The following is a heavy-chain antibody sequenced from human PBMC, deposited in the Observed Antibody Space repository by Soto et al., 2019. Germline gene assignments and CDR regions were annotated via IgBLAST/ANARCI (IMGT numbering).Heavy chain of an antibody. V-gene: IGHV1-69*13. D-gene: IGHD2-2*01. CDR3: AGTAGIVVVTADKYKFDY. J-gene: IGHJ4*02. CDR1: GGTFSSYA. Sequence: ASVKVSCKASGGTFSSYAISWVRQAPGQGLEWMGGIIPIFGTANYAQKFQGRVTITADESTSTAYMELSSLRSEDTAVYYCAGTAGIVVVTADKYKFDYWGQGTLVTVAS. CDR2: IIPIFGTA.